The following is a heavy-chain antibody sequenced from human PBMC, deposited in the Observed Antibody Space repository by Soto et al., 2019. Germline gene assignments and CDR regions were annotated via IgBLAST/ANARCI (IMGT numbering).Heavy chain of an antibody. CDR2: ISSSSSYI. CDR1: GFTFSSYS. Sequence: EVQLVESGGGLVKPGGSLRLSCAASGFTFSSYSMNWVRQAPGKGLEWVSSISSSSSYIYYADSVKGRFTISRDNAKNSLYLQMNSLRAEDTAVYYCVGDCSGGSCYGDWGQGTLVTVSS. D-gene: IGHD2-15*01. V-gene: IGHV3-21*01. J-gene: IGHJ4*02. CDR3: VGDCSGGSCYGD.